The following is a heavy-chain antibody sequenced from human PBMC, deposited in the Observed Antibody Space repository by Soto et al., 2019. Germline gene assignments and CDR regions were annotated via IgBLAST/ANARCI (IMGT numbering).Heavy chain of an antibody. CDR1: GLSFSNYA. V-gene: IGHV3-30*04. J-gene: IGHJ4*02. Sequence: GGSLRLSCAASGLSFSNYAMHWVRQAPGKGLEWVTMISHNVSIQFYADSVKGRFSISRDNSKDTLYLQMNSLTPADTAVYYCGGGSPLHWGQGTPVPVSS. CDR3: GGGSPLH. CDR2: ISHNVSIQ.